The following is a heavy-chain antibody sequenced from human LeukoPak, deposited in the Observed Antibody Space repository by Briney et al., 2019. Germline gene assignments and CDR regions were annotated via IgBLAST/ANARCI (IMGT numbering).Heavy chain of an antibody. CDR3: TKGQSGTSFDP. CDR1: GFSFSSYA. V-gene: IGHV3-23*01. CDR2: ASGSGGTT. Sequence: PGGSLRLSCAASGFSFSSYAMSWVRQAPGKGLEWVSSASGSGGTTDYADSVKGRFINSRDNPKNTLYLQMNSLRGEDTAMYYCTKGQSGTSFDPWGQGTLVTVSS. J-gene: IGHJ5*02. D-gene: IGHD2-15*01.